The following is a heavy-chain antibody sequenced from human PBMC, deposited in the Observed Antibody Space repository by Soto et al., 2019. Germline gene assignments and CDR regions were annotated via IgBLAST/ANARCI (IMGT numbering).Heavy chain of an antibody. CDR1: GGSISSGGYY. Sequence: SETLSLTCTVSGGSISSGGYYWSWIRQHPGKGLEWIGYIYYSGSTYYNPSLKSRVTISVDTSKNQFSLKLSSVTAADTAVYYCARDRCSSTSCYSPYYMDVWGKGTTVTCSS. J-gene: IGHJ6*03. D-gene: IGHD2-2*01. CDR3: ARDRCSSTSCYSPYYMDV. V-gene: IGHV4-31*03. CDR2: IYYSGST.